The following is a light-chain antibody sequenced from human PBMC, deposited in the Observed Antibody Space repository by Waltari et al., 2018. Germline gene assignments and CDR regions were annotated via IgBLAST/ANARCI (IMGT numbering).Light chain of an antibody. V-gene: IGKV4-1*01. Sequence: DIVLTQSPDSLPVSLGERATIHRKSSQNILYNSNNKNYLAWYQQKPGQPPKLLIYWASTRESGVPDRFSGSGSGTDFTLTISSLQAEDVAVYYCQQYFGTPWTFGQGTKVEIK. CDR1: QNILYNSNNKNY. J-gene: IGKJ1*01. CDR3: QQYFGTPWT. CDR2: WAS.